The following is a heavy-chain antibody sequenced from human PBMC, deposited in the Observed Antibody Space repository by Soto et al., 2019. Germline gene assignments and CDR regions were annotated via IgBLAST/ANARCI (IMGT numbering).Heavy chain of an antibody. Sequence: SSETLSLTCAVSGGSISSGGYSWSWSRQPPGKGLEWIGYIYHSGSTYYNPSLKSRVTISVDRSKNQFSLKLSSVTAADTAVYYCARSRMEGPVTTGWVDYWGQGTLVTVSS. D-gene: IGHD4-17*01. CDR3: ARSRMEGPVTTGWVDY. V-gene: IGHV4-30-2*01. CDR1: GGSISSGGYS. J-gene: IGHJ4*02. CDR2: IYHSGST.